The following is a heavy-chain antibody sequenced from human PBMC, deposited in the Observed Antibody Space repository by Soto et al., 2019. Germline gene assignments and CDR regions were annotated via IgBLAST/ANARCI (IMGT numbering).Heavy chain of an antibody. CDR1: GFTFSSYS. CDR2: ISSSSSTI. J-gene: IGHJ3*02. D-gene: IGHD3-16*02. V-gene: IGHV3-48*01. Sequence: GGSLRLSCAASGFTFSSYSMNWVRQAPGKGLEWVSYISSSSSTIYYADSVKGRFTISRDNAKNSLYLQMNILRAEDTAVYYCARGSAFFYYYIWGSYRSEGPDAFDIWGQGTMVTVSS. CDR3: ARGSAFFYYYIWGSYRSEGPDAFDI.